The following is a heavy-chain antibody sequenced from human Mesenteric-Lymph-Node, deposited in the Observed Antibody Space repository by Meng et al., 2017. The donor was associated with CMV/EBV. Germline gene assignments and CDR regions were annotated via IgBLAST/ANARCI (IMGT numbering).Heavy chain of an antibody. V-gene: IGHV4-4*02. Sequence: GDTNSSRGWESWVDQSQGKAPGWIEEIYHNGYTSYNPSLKSRVAMSVDKSKNKFTLTLMSITAADTAVYYCARIPEMASAATHFDYWGQGILVTVSS. CDR2: IYHNGYT. CDR1: GDTNSSRGW. D-gene: IGHD5-24*01. J-gene: IGHJ4*02. CDR3: ARIPEMASAATHFDY.